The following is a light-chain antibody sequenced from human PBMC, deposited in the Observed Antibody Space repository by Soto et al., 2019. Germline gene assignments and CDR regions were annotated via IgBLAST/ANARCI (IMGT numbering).Light chain of an antibody. CDR2: DAS. V-gene: IGKV1-5*01. Sequence: DIQMTQSPSTLSASVGDRVTITCRASQSISSWLAWYQQKPGKAPKLLICDASSLESGVPSRFSGSGSGTEFTLIISGLQPDDSATYYCQQYTNTNNPWMFGQGTKVDIK. CDR3: QQYTNTNNPWM. J-gene: IGKJ1*01. CDR1: QSISSW.